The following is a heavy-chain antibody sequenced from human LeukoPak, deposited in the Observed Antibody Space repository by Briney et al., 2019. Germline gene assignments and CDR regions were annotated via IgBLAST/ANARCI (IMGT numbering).Heavy chain of an antibody. CDR3: ARGVDYYGV. Sequence: SETLSLTCTVSGGSISSSSHYWGWIRQPPGKGLEWIGEINHSGGTNYNPSLKSRVTISVDTSKKQFSLKLSSVTAADTAVYYCARGVDYYGVWGQGTLVTVSS. V-gene: IGHV4-39*07. CDR2: INHSGGT. CDR1: GGSISSSSHY. D-gene: IGHD3-10*01. J-gene: IGHJ4*02.